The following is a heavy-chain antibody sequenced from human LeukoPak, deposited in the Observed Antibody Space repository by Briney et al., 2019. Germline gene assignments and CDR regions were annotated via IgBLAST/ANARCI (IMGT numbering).Heavy chain of an antibody. D-gene: IGHD3-22*01. CDR3: ARLSSGYYFRAFDI. CDR2: IYSGGST. CDR1: GFTVSSNY. V-gene: IGHV3-53*04. J-gene: IGHJ3*02. Sequence: GGSLRLSCAASGFTVSSNYMSWVRQAPGKGLVWVSVIYSGGSTYYADSVKGRFTISRHNSKNTLYLQMNSLRAEDTAVYYCARLSSGYYFRAFDIWGQGTMVTVSS.